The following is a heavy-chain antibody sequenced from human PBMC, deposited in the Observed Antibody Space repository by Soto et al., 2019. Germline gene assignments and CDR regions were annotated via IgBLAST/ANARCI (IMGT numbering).Heavy chain of an antibody. CDR3: ARDRRSSSNDYGMDV. CDR2: INPSGGST. Sequence: ASVKVSCKASGYTFTGYYIHWVRQAPGQGLEWMGIINPSGGSTSYAQKFQGRVTMTRDTSTSTVYMELSSLRSEDTAVYYCARDRRSSSNDYGMDVWGQGTTVTVSS. J-gene: IGHJ6*02. V-gene: IGHV1-46*01. CDR1: GYTFTGYY. D-gene: IGHD6-6*01.